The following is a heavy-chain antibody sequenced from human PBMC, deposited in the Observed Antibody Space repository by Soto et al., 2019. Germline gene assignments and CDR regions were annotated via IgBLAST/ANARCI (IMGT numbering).Heavy chain of an antibody. CDR2: LGYDGGGR. J-gene: IGHJ6*02. V-gene: IGHV3-33*08. CDR1: GFTFSSYA. D-gene: IGHD1-26*01. CDR3: AREPVGPDYAMDV. Sequence: PVGSLRLSCAASGFTFSSYAMSWVRQAPGKGLEWVAVLGYDGGGRYYGDSVKGRFTISRDNSKNTLYLQMDSLRGEDTALYYCAREPVGPDYAMDVWVQGTTVTVSS.